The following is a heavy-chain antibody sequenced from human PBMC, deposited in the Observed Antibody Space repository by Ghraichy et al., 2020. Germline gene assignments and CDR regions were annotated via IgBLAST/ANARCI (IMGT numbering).Heavy chain of an antibody. J-gene: IGHJ4*02. Sequence: GGSLRLSCAASGVTFSDYYMSWIRQAPGKGLEWVSYISGLSTTIYYADSVKGRFVISRDNAKKSIYLQMSRLRVEDTGVYYCAGREGGRYNSSPSNNYFDYWGQGALVTVSS. CDR3: AGREGGRYNSSPSNNYFDY. V-gene: IGHV3-11*04. CDR1: GVTFSDYY. D-gene: IGHD6-6*01. CDR2: ISGLSTTI.